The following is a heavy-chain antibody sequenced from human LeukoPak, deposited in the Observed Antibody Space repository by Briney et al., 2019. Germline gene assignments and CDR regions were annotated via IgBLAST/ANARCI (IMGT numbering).Heavy chain of an antibody. D-gene: IGHD4-17*01. Sequence: GSLRLSCAASGFPFSSYAMQWVRQAPGKGLEWGAVISYDGSNKYYADSVKGRFTISRDNSKNTLYLQMNSLRAEDTAVYYCARDSFRDGDYLDYWGQGTLVTVSS. V-gene: IGHV3-30*04. J-gene: IGHJ4*02. CDR3: ARDSFRDGDYLDY. CDR1: GFPFSSYA. CDR2: ISYDGSNK.